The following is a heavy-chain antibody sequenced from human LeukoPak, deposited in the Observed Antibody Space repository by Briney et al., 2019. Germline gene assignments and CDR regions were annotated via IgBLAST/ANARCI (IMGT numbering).Heavy chain of an antibody. CDR1: GFNFNDYA. Sequence: GGSLRLSCAASGFNFNDYAMKWVRQAPGKGLEWVAAISRTSAYIYYSDSVKGRFTISRDDAKNSLYLQMSSLRAEDTAFYYCARSNILNAFEVWGQGTMVTVSS. CDR2: ISRTSAYI. D-gene: IGHD2/OR15-2a*01. V-gene: IGHV3-21*01. J-gene: IGHJ3*01. CDR3: ARSNILNAFEV.